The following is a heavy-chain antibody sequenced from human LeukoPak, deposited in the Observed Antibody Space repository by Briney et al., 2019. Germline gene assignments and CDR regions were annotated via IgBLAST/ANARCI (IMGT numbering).Heavy chain of an antibody. D-gene: IGHD5-24*01. Sequence: SETLSLTCAVYGGSFSGYYWSWIRQPPGKGLEWMGYISHSGNTNYNPSLKSRVTISVDTSKNHFSLELSSVTAADTAVYYCARWEMATIAGFDYWGQGTLVTVSS. V-gene: IGHV4-59*08. CDR3: ARWEMATIAGFDY. J-gene: IGHJ4*02. CDR2: ISHSGNT. CDR1: GGSFSGYY.